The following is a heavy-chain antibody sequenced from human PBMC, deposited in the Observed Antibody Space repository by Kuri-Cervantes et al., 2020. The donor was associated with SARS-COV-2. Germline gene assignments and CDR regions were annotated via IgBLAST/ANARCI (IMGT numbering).Heavy chain of an antibody. V-gene: IGHV4-59*05. CDR2: IYYSGST. Sequence: SETLSLTCTVSGGSVSSYYWSWIRQSPGKGLEWFGSIYYSGSTYYNPYLKSRVTISSDTFKNQSSLKLSSVTAADTAVYYCSVTTDLDRLIDYWGQGTLVTVSS. CDR1: GGSVSSYY. J-gene: IGHJ4*02. CDR3: SVTTDLDRLIDY. D-gene: IGHD4-11*01.